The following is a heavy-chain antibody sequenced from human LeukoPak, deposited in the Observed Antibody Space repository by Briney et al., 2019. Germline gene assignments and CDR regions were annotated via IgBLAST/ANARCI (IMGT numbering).Heavy chain of an antibody. J-gene: IGHJ4*02. V-gene: IGHV3-7*01. Sequence: PGGSLRLSCAASGFTFSTYWMSWVRQAPGKGLEWVANIKQDGSEKYYVDSVKGRFTISRDNAKNSLYLQMNSLRAEDTAVYYCARERGGIVLMVYGFDYWGQGTLVTVSS. CDR3: ARERGGIVLMVYGFDY. CDR1: GFTFSTYW. CDR2: IKQDGSEK. D-gene: IGHD2-8*01.